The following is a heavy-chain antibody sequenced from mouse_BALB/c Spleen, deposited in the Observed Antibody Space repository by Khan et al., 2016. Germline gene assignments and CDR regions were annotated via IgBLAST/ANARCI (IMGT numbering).Heavy chain of an antibody. D-gene: IGHD1-1*01. CDR1: GYTFTDYS. CDR3: AHITTVPFAY. V-gene: IGHV9-2-1*01. J-gene: IGHJ3*01. Sequence: QIQLVQSGPELKKPGETVKISCKASGYTFTDYSMHWVKQAPGKGLKWMGWINTETGEPTYADDFTGRFAFSLETSASTAYLQINNLKNEDTATYFCAHITTVPFAYWGQGTLVTVSA. CDR2: INTETGEP.